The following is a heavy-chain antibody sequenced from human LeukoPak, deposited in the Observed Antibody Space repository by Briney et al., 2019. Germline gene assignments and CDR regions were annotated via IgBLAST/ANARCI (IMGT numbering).Heavy chain of an antibody. J-gene: IGHJ4*02. V-gene: IGHV4-38-2*02. D-gene: IGHD3-3*01. CDR1: GGSISSYY. Sequence: SETLSLTCTVSGGSISSYYWGWIRQPPGKGLEWIGSIYHSGSTYYNPSLKSRVTISVDTSKNQFSLKLSSVTAADTAVYYCARSIAVYDFWSGYYRGYFDYWGQGTLVTVSS. CDR2: IYHSGST. CDR3: ARSIAVYDFWSGYYRGYFDY.